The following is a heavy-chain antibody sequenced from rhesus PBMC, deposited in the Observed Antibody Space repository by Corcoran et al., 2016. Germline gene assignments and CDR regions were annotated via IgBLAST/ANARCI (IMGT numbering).Heavy chain of an antibody. CDR3: ARSAATKHFDY. CDR2: ISGSSGST. CDR1: GCATSSYH. Sequence: QVQLQESGPELVKPSETLSPTCAVSGCATSSYHRIWIRQPPGKGLEWIGYISGSSGSTTYNPSLKSRVTLSVDTSKSQLSLKLSSVTAADTAVYFCARSAATKHFDYWGQGVLVTVSS. J-gene: IGHJ4*01. V-gene: IGHV4S11*01. D-gene: IGHD6-25*01.